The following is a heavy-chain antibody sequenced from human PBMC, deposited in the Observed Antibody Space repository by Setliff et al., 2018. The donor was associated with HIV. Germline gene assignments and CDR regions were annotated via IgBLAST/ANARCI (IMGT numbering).Heavy chain of an antibody. V-gene: IGHV4-31*03. CDR2: IYYNGRT. CDR3: VRERRRSPLSYGLDV. Sequence: SETLSLTCTVSGGSISSGGYYWNWIRQYPVKGLEWIGHIYYNGRTLFNPALGTRLNMSVDTSENQFSLHLYSVTAAGTAVYYCVRERRRSPLSYGLDVWGQGTTVTVSS. J-gene: IGHJ6*02. CDR1: GGSISSGGYY.